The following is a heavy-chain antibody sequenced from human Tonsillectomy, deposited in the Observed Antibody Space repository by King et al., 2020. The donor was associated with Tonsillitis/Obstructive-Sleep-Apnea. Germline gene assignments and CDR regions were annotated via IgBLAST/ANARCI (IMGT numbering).Heavy chain of an antibody. J-gene: IGHJ5*02. CDR1: GGTFSSYA. CDR2: IIPILGIA. CDR3: ARGYCSSTSCYTVPYNWFDP. D-gene: IGHD2-2*02. Sequence: QLVQSGAEVKKPGSSVKVSCKASGGTFSSYAISWVRQAPGQGLEWMGRIIPILGIANYAQKFQGRVTITADKSTSTAYMELSSLRSEDTAVYYCARGYCSSTSCYTVPYNWFDPWGQGTLVTVSS. V-gene: IGHV1-69*09.